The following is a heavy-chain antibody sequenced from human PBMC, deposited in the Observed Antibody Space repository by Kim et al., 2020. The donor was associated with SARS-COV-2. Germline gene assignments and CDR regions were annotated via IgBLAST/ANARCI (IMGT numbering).Heavy chain of an antibody. CDR2: IKSKTDGGTT. D-gene: IGHD2-2*01. Sequence: GGSLRLSCAASGFTFSNAWMSWVRQAPGKGLEWVGRIKSKTDGGTTDYAAPVKGRFTISRDDSKNTLYLQMNSLKTEDTAVYYCTTDWVSGLGYCSSTSCYDKDAFDIWGQGTMVTVSS. CDR1: GFTFSNAW. V-gene: IGHV3-15*01. CDR3: TTDWVSGLGYCSSTSCYDKDAFDI. J-gene: IGHJ3*02.